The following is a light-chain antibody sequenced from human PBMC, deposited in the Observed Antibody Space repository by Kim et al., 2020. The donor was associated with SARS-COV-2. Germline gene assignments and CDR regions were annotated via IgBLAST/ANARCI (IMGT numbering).Light chain of an antibody. Sequence: SAGERATLACRDSQSVSPYLALYQQKPGQAPRLLIYDASIRAAGIPARFSGSGSGTDFTLTISSLEPEDFAIYYCQQRSNWPPMTFGQGTRLEIK. J-gene: IGKJ5*01. CDR3: QQRSNWPPMT. CDR2: DAS. CDR1: QSVSPY. V-gene: IGKV3-11*01.